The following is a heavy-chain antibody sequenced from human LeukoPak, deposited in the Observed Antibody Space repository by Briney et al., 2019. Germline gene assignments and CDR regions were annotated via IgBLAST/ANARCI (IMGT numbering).Heavy chain of an antibody. V-gene: IGHV4-34*01. J-gene: IGHJ4*02. CDR1: GGSFSGYY. Sequence: SETLSLTCAVYGGSFSGYYWSWIRQPPGKGLEWIGEINHSGSTNYNPSLKSRVTISVDTSKNQFSLKLSSVTAADTAVYYCARREGGSYYDFDYWGQGTLATVSS. CDR2: INHSGST. CDR3: ARREGGSYYDFDY. D-gene: IGHD1-26*01.